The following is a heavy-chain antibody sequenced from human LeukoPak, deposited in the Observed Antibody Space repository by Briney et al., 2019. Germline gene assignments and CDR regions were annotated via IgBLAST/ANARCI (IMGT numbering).Heavy chain of an antibody. V-gene: IGHV3-48*03. D-gene: IGHD6-13*01. J-gene: IGHJ6*04. CDR2: ISSSGSTI. CDR3: ARDRIAAAGTEYYYYGMDV. CDR1: GFTFSSYE. Sequence: GGSLRLSCAASGFTFSSYEMNWVRQAPGKGLEWVSYISSSGSTIYYADFVKGRFTISRDNAKNSLYLQMDSLRAEDTAVYYCARDRIAAAGTEYYYYGMDVWGKGTTVTVSS.